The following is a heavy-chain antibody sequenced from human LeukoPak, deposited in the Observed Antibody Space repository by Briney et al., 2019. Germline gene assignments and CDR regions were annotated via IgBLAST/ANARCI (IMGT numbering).Heavy chain of an antibody. D-gene: IGHD6-6*01. CDR3: ARRRKRIAARWYFDY. Sequence: PSETLSLTCTVSGGSISSGGHYWSWIRQPAGKGLEYLGRVYSTGSTNYNPSLRSRVTISADTSKNHFSLKLSSVTAADTAVYYCARRRKRIAARWYFDYWGQGTLVTVSS. CDR2: VYSTGST. CDR1: GGSISSGGHY. J-gene: IGHJ4*02. V-gene: IGHV4-61*02.